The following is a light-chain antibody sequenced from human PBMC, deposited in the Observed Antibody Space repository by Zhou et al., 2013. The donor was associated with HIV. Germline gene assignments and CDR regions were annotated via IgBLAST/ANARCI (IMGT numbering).Light chain of an antibody. V-gene: IGKV3-20*01. CDR3: QHYGSSPT. CDR2: AAS. CDR1: HSVSRN. Sequence: EIVLTQSPGTLSLSPGERATLSCRASHSVSRNLAWYQQRPGQAPRLLIYAASSRATDVPARFTGSGSGTDFTLTISRLEPEDFAVYYCQHYGSSPTFGPGTKVDIK. J-gene: IGKJ3*01.